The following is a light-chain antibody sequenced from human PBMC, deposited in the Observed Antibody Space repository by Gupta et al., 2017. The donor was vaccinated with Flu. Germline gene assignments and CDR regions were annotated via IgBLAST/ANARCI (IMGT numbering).Light chain of an antibody. CDR1: QSISSY. CDR2: AAS. CDR3: QQSYSTRWT. J-gene: IGKJ1*01. Sequence: QMTQSPSSLSASVGDRVTITCRASQSISSYLNWYQQKPGKAPKLLIYAASSLQSGVPSRFSGSGSGTDFTLTISSLQPEDFATYYCQQSYSTRWTFGQGTKVEIK. V-gene: IGKV1-39*01.